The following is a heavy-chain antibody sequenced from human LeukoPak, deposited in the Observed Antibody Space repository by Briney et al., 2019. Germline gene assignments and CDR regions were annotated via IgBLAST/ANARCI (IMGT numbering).Heavy chain of an antibody. CDR2: MNPNSGNT. CDR3: ARRAIAAAGTDDFDY. CDR1: GYAFTSYD. D-gene: IGHD6-13*01. J-gene: IGHJ4*02. V-gene: IGHV1-8*03. Sequence: ASVKVSCKASGYAFTSYDINWVRQATGQGLEWMGWMNPNSGNTGYAQKFQGRVTITRNTSISTAYMELSSLRSEDTAVYYCARRAIAAAGTDDFDYWGPGTLVTVSS.